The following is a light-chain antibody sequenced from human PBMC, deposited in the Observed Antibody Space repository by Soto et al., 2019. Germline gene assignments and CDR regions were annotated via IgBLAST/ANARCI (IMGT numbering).Light chain of an antibody. J-gene: IGKJ3*01. Sequence: ETVLTQSPGTLSLSPGERATLSCRASQSVSSSYLAWFQQKPGQAPRLLIYGTSSRATGIPGRFSGSGSGTDFTLTISRLEPEDFAVYYCQQYGSSPRTFGPGTKVDIK. CDR1: QSVSSSY. CDR2: GTS. CDR3: QQYGSSPRT. V-gene: IGKV3-20*01.